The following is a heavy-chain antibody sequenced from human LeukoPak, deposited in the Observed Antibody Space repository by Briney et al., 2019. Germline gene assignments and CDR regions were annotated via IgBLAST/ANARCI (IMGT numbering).Heavy chain of an antibody. Sequence: GGSLRLSCAASGFTFSSYAMSWVRQAPGKGLEWVSAISGSGGSTYYADSVKGRFTISRDNSKNTLYLQMNSLRAEDTAVYYCAKEGSYSSGWYGSMYPLHYYYYGMDVWGQGTTVTVSS. CDR2: ISGSGGST. J-gene: IGHJ6*02. D-gene: IGHD6-19*01. CDR3: AKEGSYSSGWYGSMYPLHYYYYGMDV. CDR1: GFTFSSYA. V-gene: IGHV3-23*01.